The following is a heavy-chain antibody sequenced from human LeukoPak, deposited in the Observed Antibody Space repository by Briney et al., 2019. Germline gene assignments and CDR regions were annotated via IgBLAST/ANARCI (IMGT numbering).Heavy chain of an antibody. D-gene: IGHD6-19*01. CDR2: ISSSSSYI. V-gene: IGHV3-21*01. CDR3: ARVTRAQWLVDPFDY. CDR1: GFTFSSYS. J-gene: IGHJ4*02. Sequence: GGSLRLSCAASGFTFSSYSMNWVRQAPGKGLEWVSSISSSSSYIYYADSVKGRFTISRDNAKNSLYLQMYSLRAEDTAVYYCARVTRAQWLVDPFDYWGQGTLVTVSS.